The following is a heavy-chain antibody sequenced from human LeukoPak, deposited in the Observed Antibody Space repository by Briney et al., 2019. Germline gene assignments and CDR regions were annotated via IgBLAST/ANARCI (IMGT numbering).Heavy chain of an antibody. Sequence: PGGSLRLSCAASGFTFSSYWMSWVRQAPGKGLEWVANIKQDGSEKYYVDSVKGRFTISRDNAKNSLYLQMNSLRAEDTAVYYCARDGAEWELPTYYFDYWGQGTLVTVPS. CDR1: GFTFSSYW. J-gene: IGHJ4*02. CDR3: ARDGAEWELPTYYFDY. CDR2: IKQDGSEK. V-gene: IGHV3-7*01. D-gene: IGHD1-26*01.